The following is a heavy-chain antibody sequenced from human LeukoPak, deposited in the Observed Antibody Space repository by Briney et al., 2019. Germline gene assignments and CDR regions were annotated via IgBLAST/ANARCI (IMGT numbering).Heavy chain of an antibody. J-gene: IGHJ4*02. CDR1: EFSFSNYW. CDR2: IKQDGSEK. V-gene: IGHV3-7*05. D-gene: IGHD6-19*01. Sequence: GGSLRLSCAVFEFSFSNYWMSWVRQAPGRGLEWVAIIKQDGSEKYYVDSVKGRFTISRDNAQNSLYLQMSSLRAEDTAVYYCATASRSGPKAYWGQGTLVTVSP. CDR3: ATASRSGPKAY.